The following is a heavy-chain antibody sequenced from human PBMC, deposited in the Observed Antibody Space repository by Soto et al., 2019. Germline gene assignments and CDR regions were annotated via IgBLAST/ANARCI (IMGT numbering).Heavy chain of an antibody. V-gene: IGHV1-3*01. CDR1: GYTFTSYA. CDR2: INAGNGNT. J-gene: IGHJ5*02. CDR3: ASGPLRSWFFP. Sequence: QVQLVQSGAEVKKPGASVKVSCKASGYTFTSYAMHWVRQAPGQRLEWMGWINAGNGNTKYSQKFQGRVTITKNTSATTAYRKRSSLRPKETAVNYSASGPLRSWFFPRGEGALFSVS.